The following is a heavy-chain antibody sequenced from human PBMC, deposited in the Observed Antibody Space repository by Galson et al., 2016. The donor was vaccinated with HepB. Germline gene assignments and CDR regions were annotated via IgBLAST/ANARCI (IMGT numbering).Heavy chain of an antibody. CDR1: GFKFRDYA. J-gene: IGHJ6*02. Sequence: SLRLSCAASGFKFRDYAMHWVRQAPGKGLEWVSGINWNSGTEAYAESVKGRFTISKDNANRSLYLQMNSLRPEDTAVYYCAKDRGISYPLFGLDVWGRGTTVIVS. V-gene: IGHV3-9*01. CDR2: INWNSGTE. D-gene: IGHD2-21*01. CDR3: AKDRGISYPLFGLDV.